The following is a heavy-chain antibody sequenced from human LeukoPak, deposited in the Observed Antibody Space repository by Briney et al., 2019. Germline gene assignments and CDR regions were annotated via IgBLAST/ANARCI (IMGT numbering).Heavy chain of an antibody. J-gene: IGHJ4*02. CDR2: INPNSGGT. CDR3: ARVPQWDFDY. D-gene: IGHD1-26*01. Sequence: GASVKVSCKASGYTITGYYMHWVRQAPGQGLEWMGWINPNSGGTNYAQKFQGRATMTRDTSISTAYMELSRLRSDDTAVYYCARVPQWDFDYWGQGTLVTVSS. V-gene: IGHV1-2*02. CDR1: GYTITGYY.